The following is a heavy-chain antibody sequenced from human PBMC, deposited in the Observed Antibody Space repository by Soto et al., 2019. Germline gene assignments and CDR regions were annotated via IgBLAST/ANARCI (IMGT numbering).Heavy chain of an antibody. Sequence: SVKVSCKASGGTFSSYAISWVRQAPGQGLEWMGGIIPIFGTANYAQKFQGRVTITADESTSTAYMELSSLRSEDTAVYYCAKDPAQAAADNNWFDPWGQGTLVTVSS. CDR3: AKDPAQAAADNNWFDP. J-gene: IGHJ5*02. V-gene: IGHV1-69*13. D-gene: IGHD6-13*01. CDR1: GGTFSSYA. CDR2: IIPIFGTA.